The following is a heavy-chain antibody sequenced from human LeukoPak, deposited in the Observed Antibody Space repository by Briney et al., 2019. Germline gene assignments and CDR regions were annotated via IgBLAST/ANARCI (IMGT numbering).Heavy chain of an antibody. CDR1: GYTFTSYY. CDR3: ARGSSGWNGAFDY. Sequence: ASANVSCKASGYTFTSYYMHWVRQAPGQGLECMGIINPRGGGTSYEQKFQGRVTMTRDTSTSTVYMELSSLRSEDTAVYYCARGSSGWNGAFDYWGQGTLVTVSS. V-gene: IGHV1-46*03. CDR2: INPRGGGT. D-gene: IGHD6-19*01. J-gene: IGHJ4*02.